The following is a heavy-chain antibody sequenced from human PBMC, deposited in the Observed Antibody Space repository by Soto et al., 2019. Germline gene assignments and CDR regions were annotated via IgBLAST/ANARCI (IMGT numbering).Heavy chain of an antibody. CDR1: GGSISSGDYY. CDR3: ARNSYGNQNYYYGMDV. Sequence: PSETLSLTCTVSGGSISSGDYYWSWIRQPPGKGLEWIGYIYYSGSTYYNPSLKSRVTISVDTSKNQFSLKLSSVTAADTAVYYCARNSYGNQNYYYGMDVWGQGTTVTLSS. CDR2: IYYSGST. J-gene: IGHJ6*02. V-gene: IGHV4-30-4*01. D-gene: IGHD5-18*01.